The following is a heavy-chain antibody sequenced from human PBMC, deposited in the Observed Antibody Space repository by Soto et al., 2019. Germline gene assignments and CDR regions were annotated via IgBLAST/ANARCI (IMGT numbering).Heavy chain of an antibody. CDR1: GGSISGDEGY. J-gene: IGHJ4*02. Sequence: SETLSLTCNVSGGSISGDEGYWNWIRQSPGKGLEWIGYIYYSGSTNYNPSLKSRVTISVDTSKNQFSLKLSSVTAADTAVYYCAGIAYCGGDCRNFDYWGQGTLVTVSS. V-gene: IGHV4-61*08. D-gene: IGHD2-21*02. CDR3: AGIAYCGGDCRNFDY. CDR2: IYYSGST.